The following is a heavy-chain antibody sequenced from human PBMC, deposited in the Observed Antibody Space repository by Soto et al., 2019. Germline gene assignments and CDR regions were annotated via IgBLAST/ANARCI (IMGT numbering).Heavy chain of an antibody. CDR1: GFTFSSYG. Sequence: GGSLRLSCAASGFTFSSYGMHWVRQAPGKGLEWVAVIWYDGSNKYYADSVKGRFTISRDNSKNTLYLQMNSLRAEDTAVYYCERGGGYVRNMDVWGQGTTVTVSS. J-gene: IGHJ6*02. CDR2: IWYDGSNK. CDR3: ERGGGYVRNMDV. V-gene: IGHV3-33*01. D-gene: IGHD5-12*01.